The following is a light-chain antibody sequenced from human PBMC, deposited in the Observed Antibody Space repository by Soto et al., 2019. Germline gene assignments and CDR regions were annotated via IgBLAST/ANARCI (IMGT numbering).Light chain of an antibody. CDR2: EVS. V-gene: IGLV2-8*01. Sequence: QSALTQPPSASGSPGQSVTISCTGTSSDVGAYNYVSWYQQHPGKAPKLMIYEVSKRPSGVPDRFSGSKSGNTASLTVSGLQAEDEADYSCSSHAGSNNYVFGTGTKVTVL. J-gene: IGLJ1*01. CDR1: SSDVGAYNY. CDR3: SSHAGSNNYV.